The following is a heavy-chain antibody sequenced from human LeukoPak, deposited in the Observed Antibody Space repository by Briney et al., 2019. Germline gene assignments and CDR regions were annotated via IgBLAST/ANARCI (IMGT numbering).Heavy chain of an antibody. J-gene: IGHJ4*02. CDR3: ARSKRDTMVRGVRLYFDY. V-gene: IGHV4-59*01. CDR2: IYYSGST. D-gene: IGHD3-10*01. CDR1: GGSISSYY. Sequence: PSETLSLTCTVSGGSISSYYWSWIRQPPGKGLEWIGYIYYSGSTNYNPSLKSRVTISVDTSKNQFSLKLSSVTAADTAVYYCARSKRDTMVRGVRLYFDYWGQGTLVTVSS.